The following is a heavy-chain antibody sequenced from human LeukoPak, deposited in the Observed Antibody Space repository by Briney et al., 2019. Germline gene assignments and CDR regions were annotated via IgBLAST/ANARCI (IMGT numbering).Heavy chain of an antibody. CDR1: GYTFTAYY. Sequence: GASVKVSCKASGYTFTAYYMHWVRQAPGQGLEWMGRINPNSGGTNYAQKFQGRVTMTRDTSISTAYMELSRLRTDDTAVYYCARGSRFGEFYFDYWGQGTLVTASS. V-gene: IGHV1-2*06. D-gene: IGHD3-10*01. CDR3: ARGSRFGEFYFDY. J-gene: IGHJ4*02. CDR2: INPNSGGT.